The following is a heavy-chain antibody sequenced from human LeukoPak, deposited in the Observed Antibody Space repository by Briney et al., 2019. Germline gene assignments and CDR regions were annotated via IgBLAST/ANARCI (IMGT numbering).Heavy chain of an antibody. CDR1: GYSISSGYY. D-gene: IGHD2-8*02. V-gene: IGHV4-38-2*01. CDR3: ASLPVGDWFDP. Sequence: SETLSLTCAVSGYSISSGYYWGGIRQPPGKGLEWIGSIYHSGSTYYNPSLKSRVTISVDTSKNQFSLKLSSVTAADTAVYSCASLPVGDWFDPWGQGTLVTVSS. CDR2: IYHSGST. J-gene: IGHJ5*02.